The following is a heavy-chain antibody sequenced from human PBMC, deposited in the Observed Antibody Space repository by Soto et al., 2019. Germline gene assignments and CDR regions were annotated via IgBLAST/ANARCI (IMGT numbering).Heavy chain of an antibody. J-gene: IGHJ6*02. CDR3: ARPPDNYFDRPGRRADPYYYGMDV. D-gene: IGHD3-9*01. Sequence: QVQLVQSGAEVKKPGASVKVSCKASGYSFSNYAIHWVRQAPGQGLEWMGWINVDNGNTKYSQKLQDRVTITRDTSASTVYMEVSSLISEDTAVYYCARPPDNYFDRPGRRADPYYYGMDVWGQGTTVTVSS. V-gene: IGHV1-3*01. CDR2: INVDNGNT. CDR1: GYSFSNYA.